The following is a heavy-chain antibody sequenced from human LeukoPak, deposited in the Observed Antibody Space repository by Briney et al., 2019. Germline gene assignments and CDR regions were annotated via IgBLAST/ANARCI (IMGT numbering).Heavy chain of an antibody. Sequence: SETLSLTCTVSGGSISSGSYYWSWIRQPAGKGLEWIGRIYTSGSTNYNPSLKSRVTISVDTSKNQFSLKLSSVTAADTAVYYCARDSGPYTGYWGQGTLVTVSS. V-gene: IGHV4-61*02. D-gene: IGHD5-18*01. CDR3: ARDSGPYTGY. CDR2: IYTSGST. CDR1: GGSISSGSYY. J-gene: IGHJ4*02.